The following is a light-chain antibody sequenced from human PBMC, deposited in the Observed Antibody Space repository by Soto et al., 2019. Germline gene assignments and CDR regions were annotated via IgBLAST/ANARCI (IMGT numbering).Light chain of an antibody. CDR3: LQHNSYPWT. CDR2: AAS. J-gene: IGKJ1*01. Sequence: DIQMTQSPSSLSASVGDRVTITCRAGQYIGRYLNWYQQKPGKAPKLLIYAASSLQSGVPSRFGGSGSGTEFTLTISSLQPEDFATYYCLQHNSYPWTFGPGTKVDIK. V-gene: IGKV1-17*01. CDR1: QYIGRY.